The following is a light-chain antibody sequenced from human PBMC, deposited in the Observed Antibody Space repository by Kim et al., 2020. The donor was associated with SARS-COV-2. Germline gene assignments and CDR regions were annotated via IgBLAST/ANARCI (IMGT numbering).Light chain of an antibody. CDR3: QSYDSSLSGSYV. V-gene: IGLV1-40*01. CDR2: GNS. J-gene: IGLJ1*01. CDR1: SSNIGAGYD. Sequence: VTISCTGSSSNIGAGYDVHWYQQLPGTAPKLLIYGNSNRPAGVPDRFSGSKSGTSASLAITGLQAEDEADYYCQSYDSSLSGSYVFGTGTKVTAL.